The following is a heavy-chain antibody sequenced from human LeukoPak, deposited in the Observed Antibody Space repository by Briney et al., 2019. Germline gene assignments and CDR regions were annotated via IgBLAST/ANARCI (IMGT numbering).Heavy chain of an antibody. CDR2: ISSSSSTI. Sequence: PGGSLRLSCAASGFTLSSYSMNWVRQAPGKGLEWVSYISSSSSTIYYADSVKGRFTISRDNAKNSLYLQMNSLRAEDTAVYYCASEKDYGDYYFDYWGQGTLVTVSS. V-gene: IGHV3-48*04. D-gene: IGHD4-17*01. CDR1: GFTLSSYS. J-gene: IGHJ4*02. CDR3: ASEKDYGDYYFDY.